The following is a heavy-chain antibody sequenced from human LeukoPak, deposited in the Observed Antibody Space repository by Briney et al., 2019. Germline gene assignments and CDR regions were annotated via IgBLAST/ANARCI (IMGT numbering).Heavy chain of an antibody. V-gene: IGHV4-39*01. CDR1: GGSISSSSYY. CDR2: IYYSGST. Sequence: SETLSLTRTVSGGSISSSSYYWGWIRQPPGKGLEWIGSIYYSGSTYYNPSLKSRVTISVDTSKNQFSLKLSSVTAADTAVYYCARIVGATIRYFDYWGQGTLVTVSS. CDR3: ARIVGATIRYFDY. J-gene: IGHJ4*02. D-gene: IGHD1-26*01.